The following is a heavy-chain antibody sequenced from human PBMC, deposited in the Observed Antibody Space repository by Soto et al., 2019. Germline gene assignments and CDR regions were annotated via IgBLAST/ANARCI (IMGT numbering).Heavy chain of an antibody. Sequence: HPRGSLRLSCAASGFTFSSYGMHWGRQAPGKGLEWVAVISYDGSNKYYADSVKGRFTISRDNSKNTLYLQMNSLRAEDTAVYYCAKDFVGCSTSCPWGQGTLVTVSS. CDR3: AKDFVGCSTSCP. V-gene: IGHV3-30*18. J-gene: IGHJ5*02. CDR2: ISYDGSNK. D-gene: IGHD2-2*01. CDR1: GFTFSSYG.